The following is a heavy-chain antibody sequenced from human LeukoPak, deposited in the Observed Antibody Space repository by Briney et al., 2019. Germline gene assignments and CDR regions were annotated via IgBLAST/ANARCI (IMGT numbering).Heavy chain of an antibody. V-gene: IGHV3-74*01. CDR1: GFTLNKYW. D-gene: IGHD4-17*01. Sequence: PGGSLRLSCEASGFTLNKYWMHWVRQAPGKGLAWVSRITGDGSDIAYADSVKGRFTVSRDYAKNTLFLQMTSLRVEDTAIYYCARDAYTTTSNWLDPWGQGTLVTVSS. J-gene: IGHJ5*02. CDR2: ITGDGSDI. CDR3: ARDAYTTTSNWLDP.